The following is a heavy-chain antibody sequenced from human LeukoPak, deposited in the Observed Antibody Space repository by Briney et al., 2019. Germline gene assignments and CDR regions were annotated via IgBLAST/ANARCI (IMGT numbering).Heavy chain of an antibody. Sequence: GGSLRLSCAASGFTFSSYAISWVRQAPGKGLEWVSAISGSGGRTYYADSVKGRFTISRDNSKNTLYLQMNSLRAEDTGVYYCASVDIVATIRRGGLDYWGQGTLVTVSS. CDR3: ASVDIVATIRRGGLDY. D-gene: IGHD5-12*01. CDR1: GFTFSSYA. CDR2: ISGSGGRT. V-gene: IGHV3-23*01. J-gene: IGHJ4*02.